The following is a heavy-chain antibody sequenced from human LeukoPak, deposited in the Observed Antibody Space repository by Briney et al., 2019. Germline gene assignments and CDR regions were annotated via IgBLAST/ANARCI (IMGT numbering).Heavy chain of an antibody. Sequence: GGSLRLSCSASGFTFSDYWMTWVRQAPGKGLEWVANIKQDGSVKYYVDSVKDRFTISRDNAKNSLYLQMTSLRAEDTAVYYCARDHLPPYSSGWPEYFQHWGQGTLVTVSS. J-gene: IGHJ1*01. CDR3: ARDHLPPYSSGWPEYFQH. D-gene: IGHD6-19*01. V-gene: IGHV3-7*01. CDR1: GFTFSDYW. CDR2: IKQDGSVK.